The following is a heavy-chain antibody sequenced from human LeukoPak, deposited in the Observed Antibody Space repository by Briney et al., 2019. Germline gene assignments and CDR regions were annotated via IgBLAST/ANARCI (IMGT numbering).Heavy chain of an antibody. V-gene: IGHV3-23*01. CDR3: AKYRYGSGSFYSSPFDY. Sequence: GGSLGLSCAASGFTFSNYAMSWVRQAPGKGLEWVSAINDGGSTTYYADSVKGRFTISRDNSENTLYLQMNSLRAEDTAVYYCAKYRYGSGSFYSSPFDYWGQGTLVTVSS. CDR2: INDGGSTT. J-gene: IGHJ4*02. CDR1: GFTFSNYA. D-gene: IGHD3-10*01.